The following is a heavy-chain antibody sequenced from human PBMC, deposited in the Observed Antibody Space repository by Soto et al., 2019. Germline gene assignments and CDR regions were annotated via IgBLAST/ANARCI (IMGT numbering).Heavy chain of an antibody. CDR1: VFTFSDYS. CDR3: ARDRRTMTAGIFES. V-gene: IGHV3-48*02. D-gene: IGHD3-22*01. Sequence: PVGSLRLSCASSVFTFSDYSMNWVRHSPGKGLEWLSFITSSTTTIYYADSVKGRFTISRDNAKNSLYLQMNSLRDEDTAVYFCARDRRTMTAGIFESWGQGTLVIVSS. J-gene: IGHJ4*02. CDR2: ITSSTTTI.